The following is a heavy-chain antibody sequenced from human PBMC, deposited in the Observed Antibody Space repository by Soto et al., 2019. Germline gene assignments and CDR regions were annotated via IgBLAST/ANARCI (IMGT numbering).Heavy chain of an antibody. Sequence: QVQLVQSGAEVKKPGSSVKVSCKASGGTFSSYAISWVRQAPGQGLEWMGGIIPIFTTANYAQKFQGRVTITADESTSTAYMELSSLRSEDTAVYYCARHTDIVVVVAATPCSWFDPWGQGTLVTVSS. V-gene: IGHV1-69*12. D-gene: IGHD2-15*01. CDR2: IIPIFTTA. CDR3: ARHTDIVVVVAATPCSWFDP. J-gene: IGHJ5*02. CDR1: GGTFSSYA.